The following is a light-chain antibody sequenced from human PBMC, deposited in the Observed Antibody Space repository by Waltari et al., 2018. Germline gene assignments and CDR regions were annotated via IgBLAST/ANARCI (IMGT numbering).Light chain of an antibody. Sequence: QSALTQPASVSGSPGQSITISCTGTSSDVGGYNYVSWYQQHPGKVPKLLIFDVSNRPSGVSNRFSGSKSGNTASLTISGLQAEDESDYYCCSFTSRSTWVFGGGIKLTVL. CDR1: SSDVGGYNY. V-gene: IGLV2-14*01. CDR2: DVS. J-gene: IGLJ3*02. CDR3: CSFTSRSTWV.